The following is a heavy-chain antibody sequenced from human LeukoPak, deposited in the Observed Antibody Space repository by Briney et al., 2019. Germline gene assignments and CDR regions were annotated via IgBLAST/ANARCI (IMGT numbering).Heavy chain of an antibody. J-gene: IGHJ6*03. D-gene: IGHD6-19*01. CDR2: ISGGGGST. Sequence: GGSLRLSCAASRFTFSSYAMSWVRQAPGRGLEWVSTISGGGGSTYYSDSVKGRFTISRDNSKDTLYLQMNSLRAEDTAVYYCAKCSGWFVRGKDYYYYYMDVWGKGTTVTVSS. CDR3: AKCSGWFVRGKDYYYYYMDV. CDR1: RFTFSSYA. V-gene: IGHV3-23*01.